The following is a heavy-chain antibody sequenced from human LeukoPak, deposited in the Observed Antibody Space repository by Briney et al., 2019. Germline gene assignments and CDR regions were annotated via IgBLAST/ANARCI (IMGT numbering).Heavy chain of an antibody. CDR3: ARDPGNYYDSSGFYYG. CDR2: ISSDGTNK. J-gene: IGHJ4*02. CDR1: GFTFSGYT. D-gene: IGHD3-22*01. V-gene: IGHV3-30*01. Sequence: GRSLRLSCAASGFTFSGYTMHWVRQAPGKGLEWVAVISSDGTNKYYADSVKGRFTISRDNSKNTLYLLMNSLRAEDTAVYYCARDPGNYYDSSGFYYGWGQGTLVTVSS.